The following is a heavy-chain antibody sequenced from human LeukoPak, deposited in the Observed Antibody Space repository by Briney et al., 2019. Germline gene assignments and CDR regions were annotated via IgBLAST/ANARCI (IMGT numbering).Heavy chain of an antibody. J-gene: IGHJ4*02. CDR3: ARQVDIAVAGYDY. Sequence: GESLQISCQGSGYSFTSYWIAWVRQVPGKGLEWMGIIYPGDSDTRYSPSFQGQVTISADKSISTAYLQWSSLKASDTAMYYCARQVDIAVAGYDYWGPGTLITVSS. CDR2: IYPGDSDT. V-gene: IGHV5-51*01. CDR1: GYSFTSYW. D-gene: IGHD6-13*01.